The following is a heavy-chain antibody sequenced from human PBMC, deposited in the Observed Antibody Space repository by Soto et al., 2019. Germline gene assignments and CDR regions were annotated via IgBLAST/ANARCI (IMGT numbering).Heavy chain of an antibody. CDR1: GYIFTSYY. J-gene: IGHJ4*01. Sequence: ASVKVSCKASGYIFTSYYIHWVRQAPGQGLEWMGWINPFDGSRMFAQSFQGRVTMTRDTSTSTVYMDVSSLRSEDTAVYYCSRVDPGETSPFDHWG. CDR3: SRVDPGETSPFDH. D-gene: IGHD3-10*01. CDR2: INPFDGSR. V-gene: IGHV1-46*03.